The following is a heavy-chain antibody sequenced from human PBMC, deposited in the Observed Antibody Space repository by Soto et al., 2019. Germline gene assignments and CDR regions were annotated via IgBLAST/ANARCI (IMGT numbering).Heavy chain of an antibody. D-gene: IGHD3-22*01. CDR3: AREMISATFFDY. CDR1: GYSFISYA. CDR2: ISAYNGDT. J-gene: IGHJ4*02. V-gene: IGHV1-18*01. Sequence: QVQLVQSGAEVKKPGASVKVSCKASGYSFISYAITWVRQAPGQGLEWMGWISAYNGDTNYAQKLQGRVTMTTDTSTSTAYLELRSLRSDDTAVYYCAREMISATFFDYWGQATLVTVSS.